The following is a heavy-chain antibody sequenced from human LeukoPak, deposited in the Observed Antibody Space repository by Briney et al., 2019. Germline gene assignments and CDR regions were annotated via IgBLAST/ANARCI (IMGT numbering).Heavy chain of an antibody. J-gene: IGHJ4*02. CDR2: IIPIFGTA. CDR3: ARFNVEMAAEGLYYFDY. D-gene: IGHD5-24*01. V-gene: IGHV1-69*13. CDR1: GGTFSSYA. Sequence: SVKVSCKASGGTFSSYAISWVRQAPGQGLEWMGGIIPIFGTANYAQKFQGRVTITADESTSTAYMELSSLRSEDTAVYYCARFNVEMAAEGLYYFDYWGQGTLVTVSS.